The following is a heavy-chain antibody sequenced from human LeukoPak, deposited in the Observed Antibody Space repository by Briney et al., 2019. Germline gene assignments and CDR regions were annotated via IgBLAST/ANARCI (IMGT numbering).Heavy chain of an antibody. D-gene: IGHD3-3*01. CDR3: ARLYYDFWSGYYNGPYFDY. V-gene: IGHV4-61*02. CDR1: GGSISSGSYY. J-gene: IGHJ4*02. Sequence: SETLSLTCTVSGGSISSGSYYWSWIRQPAGKGLEWIGRIYTSGSTNYNPSLKSRVTISVDTSKNQFSLKLSSVTAADTAVYYCARLYYDFWSGYYNGPYFDYWGQGTLVTVSS. CDR2: IYTSGST.